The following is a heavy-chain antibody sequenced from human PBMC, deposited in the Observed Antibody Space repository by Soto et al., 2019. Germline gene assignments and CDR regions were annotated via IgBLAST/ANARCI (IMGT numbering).Heavy chain of an antibody. Sequence: PGESLKISCKGSGYSFTSYWIGWVRQMPGKGLDWMGIIYPCDSDTRYSPSFQGQDTISAXXXIXXXYXQXXSLXASDTAMYYCARNYYYGMDVWGQGTTVTVSS. CDR1: GYSFTSYW. CDR2: IYPCDSDT. J-gene: IGHJ6*02. V-gene: IGHV5-51*01. CDR3: ARNYYYGMDV.